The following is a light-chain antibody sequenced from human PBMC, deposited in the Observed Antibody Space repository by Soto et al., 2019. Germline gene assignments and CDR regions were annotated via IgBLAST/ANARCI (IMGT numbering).Light chain of an antibody. Sequence: QSALTQPPSVSGSPGQSVSISCTGTNSDVGNYNYVSWYQQHPGKVPKLMIFDVSRRPSGVPDRFSGSKSGNTASLTISGLQAEDEADYFCSSYAGNTIVIFGGGTKLTVL. CDR2: DVS. CDR1: NSDVGNYNY. J-gene: IGLJ2*01. CDR3: SSYAGNTIVI. V-gene: IGLV2-11*01.